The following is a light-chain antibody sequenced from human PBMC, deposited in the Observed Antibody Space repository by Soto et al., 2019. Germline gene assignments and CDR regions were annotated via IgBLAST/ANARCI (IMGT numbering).Light chain of an antibody. V-gene: IGKV1-8*01. Sequence: AIRMTQSPSSFSASTGDRVTITCRASQGISSYLAWYQQKPGKAPKLLIYAASTLQSGVPSRFSGSGSGTDVTLTISCLQSEDFATYYCQQYYSYPQFTFGPGTKVDI. CDR1: QGISSY. J-gene: IGKJ3*01. CDR3: QQYYSYPQFT. CDR2: AAS.